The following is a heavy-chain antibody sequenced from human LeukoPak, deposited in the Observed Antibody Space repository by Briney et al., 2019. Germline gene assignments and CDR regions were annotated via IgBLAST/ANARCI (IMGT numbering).Heavy chain of an antibody. CDR1: GFTFSSSW. CDR3: AGALGYCSSASCLLDWFDP. Sequence: PGGSLRLSCAASGFTFSSSWMSWVRQAPGKGLEWVANIKPDGSEKYYVDSVKGRFAISRDNAKNSLYLQMNSLRAEDTAVYYCAGALGYCSSASCLLDWFDPWGQGTLVTVSS. V-gene: IGHV3-7*04. J-gene: IGHJ5*02. CDR2: IKPDGSEK. D-gene: IGHD2-2*01.